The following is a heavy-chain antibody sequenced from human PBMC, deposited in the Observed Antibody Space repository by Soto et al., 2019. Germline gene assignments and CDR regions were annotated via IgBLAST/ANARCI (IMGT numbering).Heavy chain of an antibody. V-gene: IGHV1-18*01. CDR3: AREGVAPYYYYGMDV. D-gene: IGHD5-12*01. CDR1: SYTFTRSG. Sequence: GASVKVSCKASSYTFTRSGISWVRQAPGQGLEWMGWISTYNGDTNYAQTFQGRVTMTTDTSTSTVHMEERSLRSDDTAVYYCAREGVAPYYYYGMDVWGQGTPVTVSS. CDR2: ISTYNGDT. J-gene: IGHJ6*02.